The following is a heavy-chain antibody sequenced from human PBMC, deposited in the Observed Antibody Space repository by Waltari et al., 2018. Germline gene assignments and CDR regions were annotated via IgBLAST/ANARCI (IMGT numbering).Heavy chain of an antibody. D-gene: IGHD6-13*01. V-gene: IGHV3-13*01. Sequence: EVQLVESGGGLVQPGGSLRLSCAASRFPFSSYAMHWVRQATGKGLEWVSAIGTAGDTYYPGSVKGRFTISRENAKNSLYLQMNSLRAGDTAVYYCARGSAAGTLYFQHWGQGTLVTVSS. CDR1: RFPFSSYA. J-gene: IGHJ1*01. CDR2: IGTAGDT. CDR3: ARGSAAGTLYFQH.